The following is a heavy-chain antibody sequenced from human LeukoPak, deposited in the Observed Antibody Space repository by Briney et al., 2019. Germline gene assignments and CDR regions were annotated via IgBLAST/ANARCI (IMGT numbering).Heavy chain of an antibody. CDR3: AREFVPPTTN. CDR2: INPKSGGT. CDR1: GYTFTAYY. D-gene: IGHD2-8*01. J-gene: IGHJ1*01. V-gene: IGHV1-2*02. Sequence: VSVKVSCKASGYTFTAYYIHWVRQAPGQELEWMGWINPKSGGTYYVQKFQGRVTVTTDTSINTAYMELSSLTSDDTAVYYCAREFVPPTTNGGQGTLVTVPS.